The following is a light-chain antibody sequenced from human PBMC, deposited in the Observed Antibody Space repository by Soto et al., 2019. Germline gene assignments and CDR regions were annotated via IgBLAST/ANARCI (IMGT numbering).Light chain of an antibody. CDR1: QSVSSS. Sequence: EIVLTQSPATLSLSPGERATLSCRASQSVSSSLAWYQQKPGQAPRLLIHDAPNRSTGIPARFSGSGSGTACTLTISSLEPEDFAVYDGQQRSNWPPFSFGGGTKVEIK. V-gene: IGKV3-11*01. CDR2: DAP. CDR3: QQRSNWPPFS. J-gene: IGKJ4*01.